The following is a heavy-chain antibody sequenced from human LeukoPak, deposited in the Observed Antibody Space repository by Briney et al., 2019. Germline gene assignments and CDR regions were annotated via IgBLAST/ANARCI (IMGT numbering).Heavy chain of an antibody. D-gene: IGHD3-16*02. V-gene: IGHV3-53*01. CDR3: ARWGGTYYDYVWGSYRFDY. J-gene: IGHJ4*02. CDR2: VYSGSGT. Sequence: GSLRLSCAATGFTVSSNCMSWVRPAPGKGLEWVSVVYSGSGTYYADSVKDRFTISRDNSKNTLYLHMYTLRAEDTAMYYCARWGGTYYDYVWGSYRFDYWGQGTLVTVSS. CDR1: GFTVSSNC.